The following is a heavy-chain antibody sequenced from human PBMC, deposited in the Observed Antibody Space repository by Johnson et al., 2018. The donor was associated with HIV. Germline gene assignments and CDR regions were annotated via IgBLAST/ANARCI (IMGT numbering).Heavy chain of an antibody. Sequence: VQVVESGGGLIQPGGSLRLSCAASGFTVSSNYMSWVRQAPGKGLEWVSVIYSGGSTYYADSVKGRFTISRDNSKNTLYLQMNSLRAEDTAVYYCARVLPIAAAGTAFDIWGQGTMVTVSS. D-gene: IGHD6-13*01. CDR3: ARVLPIAAAGTAFDI. V-gene: IGHV3-53*01. CDR2: IYSGGST. CDR1: GFTVSSNY. J-gene: IGHJ3*02.